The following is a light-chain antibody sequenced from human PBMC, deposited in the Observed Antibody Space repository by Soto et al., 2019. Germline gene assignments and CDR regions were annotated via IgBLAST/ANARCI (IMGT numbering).Light chain of an antibody. J-gene: IGKJ1*01. CDR1: QGISNY. CDR3: QEYIQWPPGM. V-gene: IGKV1-27*01. CDR2: SAS. Sequence: DIQMTQSPSSLAASVGDRVIITCRASQGISNYLACYQRKPGKVPDLLISSASTLQSGAPSRFSGSGSGTDFTPTISSLQPEDVAAYYCQEYIQWPPGMFGPGTTVDIK.